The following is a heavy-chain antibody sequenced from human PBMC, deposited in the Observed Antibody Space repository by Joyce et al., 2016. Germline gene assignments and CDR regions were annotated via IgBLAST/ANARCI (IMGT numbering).Heavy chain of an antibody. CDR2: LDPEESET. J-gene: IGHJ2*01. CDR3: ATVPYGGGDCYGYWYFDL. CDR1: GYTLTELS. Sequence: QVQLVQSGAEVKKPGASVKVSCKVSGYTLTELSMHWVRQAPGKGLEWIGGLDPEESETIYAGKFQGRVSMTEDTSTDTAYMELSSLRAEDTAVYYCATVPYGGGDCYGYWYFDLWGRGTLVSVSS. D-gene: IGHD2-21*01. V-gene: IGHV1-24*01.